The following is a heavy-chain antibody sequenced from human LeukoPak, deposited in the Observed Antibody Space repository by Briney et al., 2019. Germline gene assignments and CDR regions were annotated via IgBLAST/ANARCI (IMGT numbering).Heavy chain of an antibody. CDR2: IIPIFGTA. J-gene: IGHJ5*02. D-gene: IGHD3-9*01. Sequence: ASVKVSCKASGGTFSSYAISWVRQAPGQGLEWMGGIIPIFGTANYAQKFQGRVTITADESTSTAYMELSSLRSEDTAVYYCASYYDIWPRGKNWFDPWGQGTLVTVSS. V-gene: IGHV1-69*13. CDR3: ASYYDIWPRGKNWFDP. CDR1: GGTFSSYA.